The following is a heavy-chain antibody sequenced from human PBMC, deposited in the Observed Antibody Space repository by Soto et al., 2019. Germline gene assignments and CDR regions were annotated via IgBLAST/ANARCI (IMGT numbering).Heavy chain of an antibody. CDR1: GFTFSLYS. J-gene: IGHJ4*02. V-gene: IGHV3-48*02. Sequence: EVQLVESGGGLVQPGGSLRLSCAASGFTFSLYSMNWVRQAPGKGLEWVSYIGSDGSTIYYADSVKGRFTITRDSAKKSLFLQMNSLREEDTAVYYCAITTLGTWTGYDHCGQGALVSVSS. CDR3: AITTLGTWTGYDH. CDR2: IGSDGSTI. D-gene: IGHD1-1*01.